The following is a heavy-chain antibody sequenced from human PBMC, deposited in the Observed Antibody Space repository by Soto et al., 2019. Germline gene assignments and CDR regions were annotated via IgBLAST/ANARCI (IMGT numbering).Heavy chain of an antibody. Sequence: SETLSLTCTVSGGSISSYYWSWIRQSPGKGLEWIGYIYYSGSTNYNPSLKSRVTISVDRSKNQFSLNLSSVTAADTAVYYCARVWFGESSWFDPWGQGTLVTVSS. CDR3: ARVWFGESSWFDP. J-gene: IGHJ5*02. CDR1: GGSISSYY. CDR2: IYYSGST. V-gene: IGHV4-59*12. D-gene: IGHD3-10*01.